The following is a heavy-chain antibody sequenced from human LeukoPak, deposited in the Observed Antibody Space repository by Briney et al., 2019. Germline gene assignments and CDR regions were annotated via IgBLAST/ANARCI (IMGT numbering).Heavy chain of an antibody. CDR1: GFTVTSNW. CDR3: ATVFDL. V-gene: IGHV3-74*01. Sequence: GGSLRLSCAAFGFTVTSNWIHWVRQAPGKGLVWVSRIDDAGSGTSYADSVKGRFTISRDTAKNTVYLQMNSLRVDDTAVYYCATVFDLWGQGTLVTVSS. J-gene: IGHJ4*02. CDR2: IDDAGSGT.